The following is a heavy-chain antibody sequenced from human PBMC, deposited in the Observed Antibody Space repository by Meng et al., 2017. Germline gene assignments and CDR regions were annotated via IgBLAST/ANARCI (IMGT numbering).Heavy chain of an antibody. CDR3: ATTLNYDFWSGFYY. Sequence: QVQLVQVGAEVKKPGASVKVSCKASGYTFTSYAMHWVRQAPGQRLEWMGWINAGNGDTKFSQKFQGRVSISRDTSASTAYMELRSLRFEDTAVYYCATTLNYDFWSGFYYWGQGTLVTVSS. CDR2: INAGNGDT. V-gene: IGHV1-3*01. J-gene: IGHJ4*02. CDR1: GYTFTSYA. D-gene: IGHD3-3*01.